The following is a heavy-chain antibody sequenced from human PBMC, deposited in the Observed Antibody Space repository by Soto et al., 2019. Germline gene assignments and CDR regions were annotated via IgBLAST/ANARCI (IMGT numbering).Heavy chain of an antibody. D-gene: IGHD4-17*01. J-gene: IGHJ4*02. CDR2: INPSGGST. V-gene: IGHV1-46*03. CDR3: ARDYGDYNFDY. CDR1: GYTFTSYY. Sequence: QVQLVQSGAEVKKPGASVKVSCKASGYTFTSYYMHWVRQAPGQGLEWMGIINPSGGSTSYAQKFQGRVTMTSDTSTSTVYMELSSLRSEDTAVYYCARDYGDYNFDYWGQGTLVTVSS.